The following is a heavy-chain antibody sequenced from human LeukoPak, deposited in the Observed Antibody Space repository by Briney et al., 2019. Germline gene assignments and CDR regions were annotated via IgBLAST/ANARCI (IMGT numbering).Heavy chain of an antibody. V-gene: IGHV3-23*01. CDR1: GFTVSSNY. J-gene: IGHJ4*02. CDR3: AKDHPSGYYFDY. Sequence: GGSLRLSCAASGFTVSSNYLSWVGQAPGKGLEWVSAISGSGGSTFNADSVKGRFTISRDNSKNTLFLQMNSLRAEDTAIYYCAKDHPSGYYFDYWGQGTLVTVSS. CDR2: ISGSGGST. D-gene: IGHD1-14*01.